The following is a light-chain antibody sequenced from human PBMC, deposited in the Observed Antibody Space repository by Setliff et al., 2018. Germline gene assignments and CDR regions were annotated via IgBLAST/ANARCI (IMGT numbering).Light chain of an antibody. J-gene: IGLJ1*01. CDR3: SSYTSSSTRV. Sequence: ALTQPASVSGSPGQSITISCTGTSSDVGYYNYVSWYQQHPGKAPKLMIYEVSNRPSGASNRFSGSKSGNTASLTISGLQAEDEADYYCSSYTSSSTRVFGTGTKGTVL. V-gene: IGLV2-14*01. CDR2: EVS. CDR1: SSDVGYYNY.